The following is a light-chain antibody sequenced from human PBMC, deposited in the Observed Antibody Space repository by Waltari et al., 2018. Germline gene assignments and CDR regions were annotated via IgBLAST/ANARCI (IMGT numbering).Light chain of an antibody. V-gene: IGLV2-14*01. J-gene: IGLJ2*01. CDR3: SSYTTVSTLVL. CDR1: SSDVGGYNH. Sequence: QSALTQPASVSGSPGQSITISCTGTSSDVGGYNHVSWYQQHPGKAPKLIIYEGSNRPSGVSDRFSGSKSDNPASLTISGLQAEDEADYYCSSYTTVSTLVLFGGGTKLTVL. CDR2: EGS.